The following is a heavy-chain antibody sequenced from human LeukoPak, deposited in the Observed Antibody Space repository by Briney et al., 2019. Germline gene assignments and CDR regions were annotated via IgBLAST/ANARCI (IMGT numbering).Heavy chain of an antibody. CDR3: AREWGYGCGGECFSGIQAYYGMDV. J-gene: IGHJ6*02. V-gene: IGHV3-30*03. CDR1: GFTFSNYD. CDR2: ISDDGTRK. Sequence: GRSLRLSCAASGFTFSNYDIHWVRLAPGKGLEWVAVISDDGTRKYYADSVQGRFTISRDNSKNTLYLQVNRLRAEDTAIYYCAREWGYGCGGECFSGIQAYYGMDVWGQGTTVTVSS. D-gene: IGHD2-15*01.